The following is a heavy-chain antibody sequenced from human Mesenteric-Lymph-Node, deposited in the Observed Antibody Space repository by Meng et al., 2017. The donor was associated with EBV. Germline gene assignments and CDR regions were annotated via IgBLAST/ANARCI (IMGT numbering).Heavy chain of an antibody. V-gene: IGHV1-18*01. D-gene: IGHD2-21*01. CDR2: ISVYNGNT. Sequence: QGQVVQSGAEVKKPGASAKVSCKASGYTFTTFSINWVRQAPGQGLEWMAWISVYNGNTNYAQNFQGRVTLTTDTSTSTAYMELRSLSSDDTAVYYCARVEVGITSGDYWGQGTLVTVSS. CDR1: GYTFTTFS. CDR3: ARVEVGITSGDY. J-gene: IGHJ4*02.